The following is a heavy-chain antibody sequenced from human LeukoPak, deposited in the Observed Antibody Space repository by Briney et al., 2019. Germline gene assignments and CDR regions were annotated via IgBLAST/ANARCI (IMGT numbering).Heavy chain of an antibody. CDR3: VRDPESAYYDILTGSVGYFDY. J-gene: IGHJ4*02. D-gene: IGHD3-9*01. V-gene: IGHV3-11*04. Sequence: GGSVRLSCAASGFTFSGYYMSWVRQAPGQGLEWVGFINSSGSTINYAESLKGRVTMSRDNSKNTLYLQMNSLRAEDPAVYYCVRDPESAYYDILTGSVGYFDYWGQGTLVTVSS. CDR2: INSSGSTI. CDR1: GFTFSGYY.